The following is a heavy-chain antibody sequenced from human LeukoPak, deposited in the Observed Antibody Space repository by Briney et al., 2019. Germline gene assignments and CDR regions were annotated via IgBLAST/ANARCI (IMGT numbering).Heavy chain of an antibody. V-gene: IGHV3-33*01. CDR2: IWYDGSNK. D-gene: IGHD1-14*01. CDR3: ARELENPLGWFDP. J-gene: IGHJ5*02. Sequence: GGSLRLSCAASGFTFNRHGMHWVRQAPGKGLECVAVIWYDGSNKYYADSVKGRFTISRDDSKNTLYLQMNSLRAEDTAVYYCARELENPLGWFDPWGQGTLVTVSS. CDR1: GFTFNRHG.